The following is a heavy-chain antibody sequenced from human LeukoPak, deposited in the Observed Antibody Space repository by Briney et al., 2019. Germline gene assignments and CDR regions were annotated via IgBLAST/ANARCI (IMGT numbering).Heavy chain of an antibody. CDR1: GFNFRSYA. CDR2: IKTDGYDK. D-gene: IGHD6-19*01. J-gene: IGHJ4*02. CDR3: ARALYNHGWFPDYFDS. V-gene: IGHV3-7*01. Sequence: PGGSLRLSCAASGFNFRSYAMHWVRQAPGKGLEWVANIKTDGYDKYYADSVKGRFTISRDNAKNSLYLQMDSLRAEDTAVYYCARALYNHGWFPDYFDSWGQGTLVTVSS.